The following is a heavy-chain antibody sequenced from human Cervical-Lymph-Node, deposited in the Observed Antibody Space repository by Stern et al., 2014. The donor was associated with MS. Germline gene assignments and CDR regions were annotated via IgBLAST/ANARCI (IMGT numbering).Heavy chain of an antibody. Sequence: VQLVESGAEVKKPGASVKGTCKTSENTFTGYYIHWGRQAPGPGLEWMGWINPNSGATNYAQRFQDRVSLTSDTSNSLAYMELDRLTSGDTAVYYGARISLGSGIDYWGQGSLVTVSS. CDR2: INPNSGAT. CDR3: ARISLGSGIDY. V-gene: IGHV1-2*02. J-gene: IGHJ4*02. CDR1: ENTFTGYY. D-gene: IGHD1-26*01.